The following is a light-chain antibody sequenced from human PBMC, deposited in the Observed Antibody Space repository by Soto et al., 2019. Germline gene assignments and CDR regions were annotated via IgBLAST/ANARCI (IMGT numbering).Light chain of an antibody. J-gene: IGLJ1*01. CDR2: VVS. CDR1: SSDVGGYNY. Sequence: SALTQPRSVSGSPGQSVTISCTGTSSDVGGYNYVSWYQQHPGKAPKLMIYVVSGRPSGVPDRFSGSKSGNAASLTISGLQAEDEADYYCSSFTTSHTYIFGTGTKGTVL. V-gene: IGLV2-11*01. CDR3: SSFTTSHTYI.